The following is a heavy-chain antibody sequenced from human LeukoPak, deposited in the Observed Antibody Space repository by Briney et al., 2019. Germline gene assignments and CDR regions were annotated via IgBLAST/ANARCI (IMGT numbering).Heavy chain of an antibody. CDR1: GFTFSSYS. CDR3: ARDYGDLPARVPYFDY. D-gene: IGHD4-17*01. CDR2: ISSSSSMI. V-gene: IGHV3-48*02. J-gene: IGHJ4*02. Sequence: GGSLRLSCAASGFTFSSYSMNWVRQAPGKGLEWVSYISSSSSMIYYADSVKGRFTISRGNAKNSLYLQMKSLRDEDTAIYYCARDYGDLPARVPYFDYWGRGTLVTVSS.